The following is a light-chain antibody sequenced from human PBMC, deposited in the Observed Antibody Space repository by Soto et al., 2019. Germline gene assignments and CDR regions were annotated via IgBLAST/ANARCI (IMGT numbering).Light chain of an antibody. CDR3: HQHATSPLT. CDR1: QTVGNNY. J-gene: IGKJ2*01. Sequence: EIVLTQSPGTLSLSPGERATLSCRASQTVGNNYLAWYKQKPGQAPRLLIHTASIRATGIPDRFSGSGSGTDFTLTDSRLEPEDLAVYYGHQHATSPLTFGQGTTLEI. CDR2: TAS. V-gene: IGKV3-20*01.